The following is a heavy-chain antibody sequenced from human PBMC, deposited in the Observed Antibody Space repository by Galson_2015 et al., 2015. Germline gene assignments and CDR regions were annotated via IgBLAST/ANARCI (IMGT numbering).Heavy chain of an antibody. CDR3: AHRGKDMQDAFDV. CDR1: GFSLSSSGVG. CDR2: FYWDDDT. J-gene: IGHJ3*01. Sequence: PALVKPTQTLTVTCTFTGFSLSSSGVGVGWIRQPPGMALEGLALFYWDDDTGYSPSLKNRLTITKDTSKNQVVLTMTNMDPVDTATYYCAHRGKDMQDAFDVWGQGTMVTVSS. D-gene: IGHD2-15*01. V-gene: IGHV2-5*02.